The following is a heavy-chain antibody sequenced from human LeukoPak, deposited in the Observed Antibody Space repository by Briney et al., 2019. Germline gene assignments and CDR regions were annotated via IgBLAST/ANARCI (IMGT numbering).Heavy chain of an antibody. J-gene: IGHJ3*02. V-gene: IGHV4-59*01. Sequence: SETLSLTCTVSGGSISSYYRSWIRQPPGKGLEWIWYIYYSGSTNYNPSLKSRVTISVDTSKNQFSLKLSSVTAADTAVYYCARALITMVRGIAFDIWGQGTMVTVSS. D-gene: IGHD3-10*01. CDR2: IYYSGST. CDR3: ARALITMVRGIAFDI. CDR1: GGSISSYY.